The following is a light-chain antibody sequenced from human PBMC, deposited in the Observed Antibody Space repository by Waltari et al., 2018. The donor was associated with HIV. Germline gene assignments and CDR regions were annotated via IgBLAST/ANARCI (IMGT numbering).Light chain of an antibody. CDR2: DVS. V-gene: IGLV2-14*03. J-gene: IGLJ3*02. Sequence: QSALTQPASVSGSPGQSITISCTGSSRDVGGYNYVSWYQKHPGKAPKLVIFDVSVRPSGLSDRFSATKSGNTASRSISGLQAEDEAYYYCASYTSSRTVVFGGGTKLTFL. CDR3: ASYTSSRTVV. CDR1: SRDVGGYNY.